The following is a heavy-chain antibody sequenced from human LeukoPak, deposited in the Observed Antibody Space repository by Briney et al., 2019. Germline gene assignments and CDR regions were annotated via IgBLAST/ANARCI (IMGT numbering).Heavy chain of an antibody. V-gene: IGHV3-30*18. CDR3: AKENNLSVLPLRNYYYYGMDV. Sequence: GGSLRLSCAASGFTFSSYGMHWVRQAPGKGLEWVAVISYDGSNKYYADSVKGRFTISRDNSKNTLYLQMNSLRAEDTAVYYCAKENNLSVLPLRNYYYYGMDVWGKGTTVTVSS. CDR1: GFTFSSYG. CDR2: ISYDGSNK. J-gene: IGHJ6*04. D-gene: IGHD1/OR15-1a*01.